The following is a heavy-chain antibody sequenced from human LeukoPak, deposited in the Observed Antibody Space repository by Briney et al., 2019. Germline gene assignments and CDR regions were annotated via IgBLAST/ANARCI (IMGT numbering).Heavy chain of an antibody. Sequence: SETLSLTCTVSGGSISSYNWSWIRQPAGKGLEWIGRIYTSGNSNSNPSLKSRVTMSADTSKNQSSLKLSSVTAADTAVYYCARDISVAGSFLLFDYWGQGTLVTVSS. V-gene: IGHV4-4*07. CDR2: IYTSGNS. J-gene: IGHJ4*02. CDR3: ARDISVAGSFLLFDY. D-gene: IGHD6-19*01. CDR1: GGSISSYN.